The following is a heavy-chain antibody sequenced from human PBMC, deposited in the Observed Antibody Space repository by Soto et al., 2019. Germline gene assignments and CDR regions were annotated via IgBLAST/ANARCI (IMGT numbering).Heavy chain of an antibody. J-gene: IGHJ6*02. CDR2: IYHSGST. Sequence: SETLSLTCAVSGGSISSSNWWSWVRQPPGKGLEWIGEIYHSGSTNYNPSLKSRVTISVDKSKNQFSLKLSSVTAADTAVYYCASLGYCSSTSCYRHYYYGMDVWGQGTTVTVSS. V-gene: IGHV4-4*02. CDR1: GGSISSSNW. D-gene: IGHD2-2*02. CDR3: ASLGYCSSTSCYRHYYYGMDV.